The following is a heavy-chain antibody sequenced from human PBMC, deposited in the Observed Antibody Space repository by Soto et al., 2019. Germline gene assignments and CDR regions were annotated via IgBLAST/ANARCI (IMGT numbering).Heavy chain of an antibody. CDR3: ARDWARGSSRFFDY. CDR1: GGSISSYY. Sequence: TLSLTCTVSGGSISSYYWSWIRQPPGKGLEWIGYIYYSGSTNYNPSLKSRVTISVDTSKNQFSLKLSSVTAADTAVYYCARDWARGSSRFFDYWGQGTLVTVSS. D-gene: IGHD6-13*01. V-gene: IGHV4-59*01. CDR2: IYYSGST. J-gene: IGHJ4*02.